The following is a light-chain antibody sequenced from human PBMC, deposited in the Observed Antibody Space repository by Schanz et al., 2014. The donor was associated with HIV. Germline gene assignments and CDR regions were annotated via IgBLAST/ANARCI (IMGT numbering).Light chain of an antibody. CDR1: QSVGSSY. V-gene: IGKV3-20*01. CDR3: QQYGSSPWT. CDR2: GAS. J-gene: IGKJ1*01. Sequence: EIVMTQSPATLSVSPGERVTLSCRASQSVGSSYLAWYQQKPGQAPRLLIYGASSRATGIPDRFSGGVSGTDFTLTISRVEPEDYAVYYCQQYGSSPWTFGQGTRVDVK.